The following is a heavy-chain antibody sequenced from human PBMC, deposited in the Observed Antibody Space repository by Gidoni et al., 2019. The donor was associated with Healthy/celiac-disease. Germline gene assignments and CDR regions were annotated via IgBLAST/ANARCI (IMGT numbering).Heavy chain of an antibody. D-gene: IGHD6-13*01. V-gene: IGHV1-69*01. J-gene: IGHJ4*02. CDR2: IIPIFGTA. Sequence: QVQLVQSGAEAKKPGSSVKVSCKASVGTFSSYAISWVRQAPGQGLEWMGGIIPIFGTANYAQKFQGRVTITADESTSTAYMELSSLRSEDTAVYYCARFFTMYSSSEGLIHYFDYWGQGTLVTVSS. CDR3: ARFFTMYSSSEGLIHYFDY. CDR1: VGTFSSYA.